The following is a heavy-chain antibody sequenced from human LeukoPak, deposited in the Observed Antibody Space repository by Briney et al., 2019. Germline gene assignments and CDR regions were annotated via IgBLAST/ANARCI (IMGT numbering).Heavy chain of an antibody. Sequence: GGSLILSCAASGFTFSDYYMSWIRQAPGKGLEWVSYISSSGSTIYYADSVKGRFTISRDNAKNSLYLQMNSLRAEDTAVYYCARDSGWYPRVGWFDPWGQGTLVTVSS. V-gene: IGHV3-11*04. CDR3: ARDSGWYPRVGWFDP. CDR1: GFTFSDYY. D-gene: IGHD6-19*01. CDR2: ISSSGSTI. J-gene: IGHJ5*02.